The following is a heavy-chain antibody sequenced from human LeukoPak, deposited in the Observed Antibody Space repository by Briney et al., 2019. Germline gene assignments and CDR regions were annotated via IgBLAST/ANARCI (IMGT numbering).Heavy chain of an antibody. Sequence: SQTLSLTCTVSGGSISSGDYYWRWIRQPPGKGLEWIGYICYSWSTYYNPSLKRRVTISVDTSKNQFSLKLSSVTAADTAVYYCARGRVGATYYFDYWGQGTLVTVSS. D-gene: IGHD1-26*01. V-gene: IGHV4-30-4*08. CDR2: ICYSWST. CDR3: ARGRVGATYYFDY. J-gene: IGHJ4*02. CDR1: GGSISSGDYY.